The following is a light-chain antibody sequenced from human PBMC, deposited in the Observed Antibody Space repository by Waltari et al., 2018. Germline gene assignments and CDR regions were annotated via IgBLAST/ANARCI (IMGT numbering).Light chain of an antibody. J-gene: IGLJ2*01. CDR2: GDV. Sequence: QSVLTQPPSVSAAPGQKVTISCSGSASNIGNNYVSWYQQFPGAAPKVLIYGDVKRSTGIPDRFSGSKSGTSATLDITGLQAGDEADYYCGTWDNTLSAVFGGGTKVTVL. CDR3: GTWDNTLSAV. V-gene: IGLV1-51*02. CDR1: ASNIGNNY.